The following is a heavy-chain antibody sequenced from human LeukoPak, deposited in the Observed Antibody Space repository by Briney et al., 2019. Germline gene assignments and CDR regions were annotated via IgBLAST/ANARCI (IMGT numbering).Heavy chain of an antibody. CDR3: ARGENILTGYTFDY. CDR1: GGSFSGYY. CDR2: IYYSGST. Sequence: SETLSLTCAVYGGSFSGYYWSWIRQPPGKGLEWIGYIYYSGSTYYNPSLKSRVTISVDTSKNQFSLKLSSVTAADTAVYYCARGENILTGYTFDYWGQGTLVTVSS. J-gene: IGHJ4*02. V-gene: IGHV4-30-4*08. D-gene: IGHD3-9*01.